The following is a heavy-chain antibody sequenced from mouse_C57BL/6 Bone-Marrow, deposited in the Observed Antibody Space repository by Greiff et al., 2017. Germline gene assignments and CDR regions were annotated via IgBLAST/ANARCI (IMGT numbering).Heavy chain of an antibody. CDR1: GFNIKDYY. V-gene: IGHV14-4*01. D-gene: IGHD5-1-1*01. Sequence: VQLQQSGAELVRPGASVKLSCTASGFNIKDYYMHWVKQRPEQGLEWIGWIDPDNGDTEYASKFQGKATITADTSSNTTYLQLSSLTSEDSAVYYCTAILRSYFDYWGQGTTLTVSS. CDR2: IDPDNGDT. J-gene: IGHJ2*01. CDR3: TAILRSYFDY.